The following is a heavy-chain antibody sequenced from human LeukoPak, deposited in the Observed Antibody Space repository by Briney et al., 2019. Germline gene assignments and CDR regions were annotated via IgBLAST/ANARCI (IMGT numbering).Heavy chain of an antibody. D-gene: IGHD6-6*01. Sequence: SCKASGYTFRSYSMNWVRQAPGKGLERVSSISTSSSYIYYADSVKGRFTISRDNAKNSLYLQMNSLRAEDTAVYYCASRPNNWFDPWGQGTLVTVSS. CDR3: ASRPNNWFDP. V-gene: IGHV3-21*01. CDR1: GYTFRSYS. J-gene: IGHJ5*02. CDR2: ISTSSSYI.